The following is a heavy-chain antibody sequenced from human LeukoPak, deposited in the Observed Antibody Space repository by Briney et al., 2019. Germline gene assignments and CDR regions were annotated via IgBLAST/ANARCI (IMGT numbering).Heavy chain of an antibody. D-gene: IGHD3-10*01. CDR1: GGSISSYY. Sequence: PSETLSLTCTVSGGSISSYYWSWIRQPAGKGLEWIGRIYTSGSTNYNPSLKSRVTMSVDTSKNQFSLKLSSVTAADTAVYYCAREAVLLWFGELSDWGQGTLVTVSS. CDR3: AREAVLLWFGELSD. CDR2: IYTSGST. J-gene: IGHJ4*02. V-gene: IGHV4-4*07.